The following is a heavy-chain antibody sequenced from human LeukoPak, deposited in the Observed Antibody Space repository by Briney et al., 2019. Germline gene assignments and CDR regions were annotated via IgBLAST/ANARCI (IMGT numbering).Heavy chain of an antibody. CDR1: GFTFSSYG. J-gene: IGHJ4*02. D-gene: IGHD5-18*01. V-gene: IGHV3-30*18. CDR2: ISYDGSNK. CDR3: AKDGAGYRYPLYYFDY. Sequence: GRSLRLSCAPSGFTFSSYGMHWVRQPPGKGLEWVAVISYDGSNKYYGDSVKGRFTISRDNSKNTLYLQMNRLRAEDTAVYYRAKDGAGYRYPLYYFDYWGQGTLVTVSS.